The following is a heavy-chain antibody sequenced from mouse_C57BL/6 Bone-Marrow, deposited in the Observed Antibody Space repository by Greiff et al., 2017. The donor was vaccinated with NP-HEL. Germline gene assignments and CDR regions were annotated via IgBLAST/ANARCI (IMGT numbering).Heavy chain of an antibody. CDR2: ILPGSGST. Sequence: VQLQQSGAELMKPGASVKLSCKATGYTFTGYWIEWVKQRPGHGLEWIGEILPGSGSTNSNEKFKGKATFTADTSSNTAYMQLSSLTTEDSAIYYCARDYASRGGAMDYWGQGTSVTVSS. V-gene: IGHV1-9*01. CDR1: GYTFTGYW. D-gene: IGHD1-1*01. CDR3: ARDYASRGGAMDY. J-gene: IGHJ4*01.